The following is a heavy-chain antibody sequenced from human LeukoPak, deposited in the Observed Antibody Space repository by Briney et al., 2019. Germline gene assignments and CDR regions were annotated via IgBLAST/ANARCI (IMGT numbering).Heavy chain of an antibody. Sequence: GGSLRLSCAASGFTFSHYYMSWVRQAPGKGLEWVANIKQDGSEQFYLDSVKGRFTISRDNAKNSLYLQMNSLRAEDTAVYFCARVRLLYNRDAFDIWGQGTMVTVSS. D-gene: IGHD3-3*01. CDR1: GFTFSHYY. CDR2: IKQDGSEQ. J-gene: IGHJ3*02. V-gene: IGHV3-7*01. CDR3: ARVRLLYNRDAFDI.